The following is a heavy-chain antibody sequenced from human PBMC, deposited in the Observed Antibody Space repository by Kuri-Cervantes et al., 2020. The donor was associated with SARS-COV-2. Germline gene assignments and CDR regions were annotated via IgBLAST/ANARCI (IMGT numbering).Heavy chain of an antibody. Sequence: SETLSLTCTVSGGSISTDSYYWSWIRQPAGKGLEWLGDMKTSGSTNYNPSLKGRVTISVDTSKNQYSLKLSSVTAADTAVYYCARRLVNWGGAFDIWGQGTMVTVSS. CDR2: MKTSGST. V-gene: IGHV4-61*09. CDR1: GGSISTDSYY. J-gene: IGHJ3*02. D-gene: IGHD7-27*01. CDR3: ARRLVNWGGAFDI.